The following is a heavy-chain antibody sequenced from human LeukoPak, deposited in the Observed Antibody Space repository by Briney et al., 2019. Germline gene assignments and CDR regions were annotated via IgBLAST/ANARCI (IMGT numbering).Heavy chain of an antibody. Sequence: SETLSLTCTVSGDSITSYYWSWIRQPPGKGLEWIGYIYDSGSSNYNPSLKSRVTISVDTSKNQFSLKVSSVTAADTAVYYCARTIVGATKRIREVGLDYWGQGTLVTVSS. CDR3: ARTIVGATKRIREVGLDY. CDR2: IYDSGSS. D-gene: IGHD1-26*01. V-gene: IGHV4-59*01. CDR1: GDSITSYY. J-gene: IGHJ4*02.